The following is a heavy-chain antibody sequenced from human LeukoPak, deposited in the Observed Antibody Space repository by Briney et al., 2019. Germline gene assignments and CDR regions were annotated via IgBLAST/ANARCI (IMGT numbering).Heavy chain of an antibody. CDR2: IYYSGST. V-gene: IGHV4-59*08. CDR1: GGSISSYY. CDR3: ASYSYDSSGYPDAFDI. D-gene: IGHD3-22*01. Sequence: SETLSLTCTVSGGSISSYYWSWIRQPPGKGLEWIGDIYYSGSTNYNPSLKSRVTISVDTSKNQFSLKLSSVTAADTAAYYCASYSYDSSGYPDAFDIWGQGTMVTVSS. J-gene: IGHJ3*02.